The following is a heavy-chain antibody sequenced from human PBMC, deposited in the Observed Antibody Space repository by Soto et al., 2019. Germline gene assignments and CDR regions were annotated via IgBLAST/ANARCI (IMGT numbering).Heavy chain of an antibody. V-gene: IGHV4-31*03. J-gene: IGHJ5*02. CDR1: GGSISSGGYY. CDR2: IYYSGST. Sequence: PSETLSLTCTVSGGSISSGGYYWSWIRQHPGKGLEWIGYIYYSGSTYYNPSLKSRVTISVDTSKNQFSLKLSSVTAADTAVYYCARHDGICSGGSCYSEWFDPWGQGTLVTVSS. CDR3: ARHDGICSGGSCYSEWFDP. D-gene: IGHD2-15*01.